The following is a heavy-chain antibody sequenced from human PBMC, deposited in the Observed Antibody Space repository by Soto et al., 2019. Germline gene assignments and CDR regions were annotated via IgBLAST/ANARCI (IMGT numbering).Heavy chain of an antibody. V-gene: IGHV3-23*01. J-gene: IGHJ6*02. D-gene: IGHD2-2*01. CDR1: GFTFSGYA. CDR2: ISGSGGST. Sequence: EVQLLGSGGGLVQPGGSLRLSCAASGFTFSGYAMSWIRQAPGKGLEWVSAISGSGGSTFYADSVKGRFSISRDNPKHTLYLQMNSLRAEDTAVYYCARGMKTAVFYGMDVWGQGTTVTVSS. CDR3: ARGMKTAVFYGMDV.